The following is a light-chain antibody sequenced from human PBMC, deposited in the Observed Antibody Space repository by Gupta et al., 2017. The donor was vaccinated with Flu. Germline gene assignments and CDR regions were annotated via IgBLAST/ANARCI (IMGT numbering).Light chain of an antibody. J-gene: IGKJ5*01. V-gene: IGKV3-11*01. CDR3: QHRSSWPSIT. Sequence: IVLSQSPATLSVSPGEGATLSCKASQTITRYLTWYQQRPGQAPRLLIYGISNRAAGIPARFSGSGSGTDFSLTISSLEPEDFAVYYCQHRSSWPSITFGQGTRLEIK. CDR2: GIS. CDR1: QTITRY.